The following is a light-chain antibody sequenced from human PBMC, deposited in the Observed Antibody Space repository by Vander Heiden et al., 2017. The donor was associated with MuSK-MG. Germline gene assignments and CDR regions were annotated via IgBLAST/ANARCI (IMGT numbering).Light chain of an antibody. CDR3: ETWDPNTQV. J-gene: IGLJ1*01. CDR1: SGHSTYI. Sequence: QPVVTHSSSASASLGSSVRLTFPLDSGHSTYIIAWHQQQPGKAPRFLMRLEGSGNYIKGSGVPDRFSGSSSGADRHLSIANLQFEDEADYDCETWDPNTQVFGTGTRVTVL. V-gene: IGLV4-60*02. CDR2: LEGSGNY.